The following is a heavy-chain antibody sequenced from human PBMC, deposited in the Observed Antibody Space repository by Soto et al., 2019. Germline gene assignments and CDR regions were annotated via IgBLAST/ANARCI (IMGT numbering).Heavy chain of an antibody. J-gene: IGHJ4*02. D-gene: IGHD3-22*01. CDR1: GFTFTSSA. CDR3: AAAYYYDSSGYYDGEIDY. CDR2: IVVGSGNT. Sequence: SVKVSCKASGFTFTSSAVQWVRQARGQRLEWIGWIVVGSGNTNYAQKFQERVTITRDMSTSTAYMELSSLRSEDTAVYYCAAAYYYDSSGYYDGEIDYWGQGTLVTVSS. V-gene: IGHV1-58*01.